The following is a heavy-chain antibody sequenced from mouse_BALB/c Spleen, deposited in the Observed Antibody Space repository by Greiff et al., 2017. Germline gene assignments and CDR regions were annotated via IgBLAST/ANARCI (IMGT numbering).Heavy chain of an antibody. CDR1: GYSITSGYY. CDR2: ISYDGSN. J-gene: IGHJ4*01. Sequence: ESGPGLVKPSQSLSLTCSVTGYSITSGYYWNWIRQFPGNKLEWMGYISYDGSNNYNPSLKNRTSITRDTSKNQFFLKLNSVTTEDTATYDYAREGPLYYAMDYWGQGTSVTVSS. CDR3: AREGPLYYAMDY. V-gene: IGHV3-6*02.